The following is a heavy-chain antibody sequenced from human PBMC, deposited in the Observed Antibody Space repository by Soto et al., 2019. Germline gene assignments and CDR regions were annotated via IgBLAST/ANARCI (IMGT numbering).Heavy chain of an antibody. CDR2: INAGNGNT. Sequence: ASVKVSCKASGYTFTIYSMHWVRQAPGQRLEWMGWINAGNGNTKYSQNFQGRVTITRDTSATTAYMELSSLRSEDTAVYYCARNLMDYDILTCYYMGYYFYYWGQGTLVPVSS. D-gene: IGHD3-9*01. CDR3: ARNLMDYDILTCYYMGYYFYY. J-gene: IGHJ4*02. V-gene: IGHV1-3*01. CDR1: GYTFTIYS.